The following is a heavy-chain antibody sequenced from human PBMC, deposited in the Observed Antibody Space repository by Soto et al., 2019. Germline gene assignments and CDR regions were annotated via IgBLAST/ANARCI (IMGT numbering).Heavy chain of an antibody. D-gene: IGHD1-1*01. V-gene: IGHV1-8*01. J-gene: IGHJ6*02. CDR3: ARERTGTTSMDV. CDR1: GYTYTSYD. CDR2: MNPNSGNT. Sequence: ASVKVSCKASGYTYTSYDINWVRQATGQGLEWMGWMNPNSGNTGYAQKFQGRVTMTRNTSISTAYMELSSLRSEDTAVYYCARERTGTTSMDVWGQGTTVTVSS.